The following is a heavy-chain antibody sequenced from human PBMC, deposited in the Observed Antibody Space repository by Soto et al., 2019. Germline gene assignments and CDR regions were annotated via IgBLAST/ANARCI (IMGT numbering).Heavy chain of an antibody. J-gene: IGHJ5*02. CDR1: GYTFTSYY. Sequence: QVQLVQSGAEVKKPGASVKVSCKASGYTFTSYYMHWVRQAPGQGLEWMGIINPSGGSTSYAQKFPGRVTMTRDTSTSTVYMELSSLRSEDTAVYYCARRDGGRGIDPWGQGTLVTVSS. CDR3: ARRDGGRGIDP. D-gene: IGHD3-16*01. V-gene: IGHV1-46*01. CDR2: INPSGGST.